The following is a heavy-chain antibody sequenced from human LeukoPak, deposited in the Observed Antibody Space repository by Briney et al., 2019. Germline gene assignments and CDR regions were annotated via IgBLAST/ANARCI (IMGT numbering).Heavy chain of an antibody. CDR2: IKQDGSEK. CDR1: GFTFSSYG. D-gene: IGHD6-13*01. V-gene: IGHV3-7*01. CDR3: ARGSSY. Sequence: GGSLRLSCAASGFTFSSYGMHWVRQAPGKGLEWVANIKQDGSEKYYVDSVKGRFTISRDNAKNSLYTQMNSLRAEDTGVYYCARGSSYWGQGTLVTVSS. J-gene: IGHJ4*02.